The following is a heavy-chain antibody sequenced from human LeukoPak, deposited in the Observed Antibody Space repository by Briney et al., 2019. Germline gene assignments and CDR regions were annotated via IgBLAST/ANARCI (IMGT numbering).Heavy chain of an antibody. CDR2: IYHSGST. Sequence: SETLSLTCAVSGGSISSSNWWSWVRPPPGKGLEWIGEIYHSGSTNYNPSLKSRVTISVDKSKNQFSLKLSSVTAADTAVYYCARVSSGATTVDYGGQGTLVTVSP. J-gene: IGHJ4*02. V-gene: IGHV4-4*02. D-gene: IGHD1-26*01. CDR3: ARVSSGATTVDY. CDR1: GGSISSSNW.